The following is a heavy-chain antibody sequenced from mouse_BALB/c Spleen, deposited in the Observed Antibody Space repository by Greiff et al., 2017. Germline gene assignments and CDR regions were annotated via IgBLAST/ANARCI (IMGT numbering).Heavy chain of an antibody. CDR3: ARYDFDY. D-gene: IGHD2-14*01. V-gene: IGHV5-12-2*01. J-gene: IGHJ2*01. CDR2: ISNGGGST. CDR1: GFTFSSYT. Sequence: EVKLVESGGGLVQPGGSLKLSCAASGFTFSSYTMSWVRQTPEKRLEWVAYISNGGGSTYYPDTVKGRFTISRDNAKNTLYLQMSSLKSEDTAMYYCARYDFDYWGQGTTLTVSS.